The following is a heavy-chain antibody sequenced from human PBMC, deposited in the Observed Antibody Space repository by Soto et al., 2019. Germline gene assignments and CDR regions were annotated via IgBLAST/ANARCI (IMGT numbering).Heavy chain of an antibody. CDR2: INPNSGGT. V-gene: IGHV1-2*02. J-gene: IGHJ6*02. CDR1: GYTFTGYY. Sequence: ASVKVSCKASGYTFTGYYMHWVRQAPGQGLEWMGWINPNSGGTNYAQKFQGRATMTRDTSISTAYMELSRLRSDDTAVYYCARAMGFYYYYGMDVWGQGTTVTVSS. CDR3: ARAMGFYYYYGMDV.